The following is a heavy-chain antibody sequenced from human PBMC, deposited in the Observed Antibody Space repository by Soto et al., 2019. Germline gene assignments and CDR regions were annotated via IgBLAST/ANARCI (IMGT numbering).Heavy chain of an antibody. Sequence: GASVKVSCKASGYTFTSYYMHWVRQAPGQGLEWMGIINPSGGSTSYAQKFQGRVTMTRDTSTSTVYMELSSLRSEDTAVYYCAIPEITMVRGVMGPWSPWGQGTLVTVSS. CDR1: GYTFTSYY. J-gene: IGHJ5*02. CDR2: INPSGGST. V-gene: IGHV1-46*01. D-gene: IGHD3-10*01. CDR3: AIPEITMVRGVMGPWSP.